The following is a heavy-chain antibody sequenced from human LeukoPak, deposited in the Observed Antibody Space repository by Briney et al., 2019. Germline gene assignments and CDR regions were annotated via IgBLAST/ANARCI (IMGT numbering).Heavy chain of an antibody. CDR2: ISGSGGST. V-gene: IGHV3-23*01. D-gene: IGHD6-13*01. Sequence: PGGSLRLSCAASGFTFSSYGMSWVRQAPGKGLEWVSAISGSGGSTYYADSVKGRFTISRDNSKNTLYLQMNSLRAEDTAVYYCAKGRAIAAAATIFDYWGQGTLVTVSS. CDR1: GFTFSSYG. J-gene: IGHJ4*02. CDR3: AKGRAIAAAATIFDY.